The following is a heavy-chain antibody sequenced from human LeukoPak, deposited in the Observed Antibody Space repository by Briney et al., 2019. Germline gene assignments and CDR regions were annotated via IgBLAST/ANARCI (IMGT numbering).Heavy chain of an antibody. CDR1: GFTFSDYY. Sequence: GGSLRLSCAASGFTFSDYYMSWIRQAPGKGLEWVSVIYGAGAGITYYIDSVKGRFTISRDNSRNTVYLQMNSLRAEDTAAYYCARELGDWGQGTLVTVSS. CDR2: IYGAGAGIT. J-gene: IGHJ4*02. CDR3: ARELGD. V-gene: IGHV3-53*01.